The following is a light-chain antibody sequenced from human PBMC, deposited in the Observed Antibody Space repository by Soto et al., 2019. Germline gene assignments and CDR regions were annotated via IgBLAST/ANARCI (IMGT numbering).Light chain of an antibody. CDR2: GAS. V-gene: IGKV3-15*01. CDR3: QEYNNWPPPLT. CDR1: QSVSSN. Sequence: EIVMTQSPATLSVSPGERATLSCRASQSVSSNLAWYQQKPGQAPRLLIYGASTRATGIPARFSGSGSGTEFTITISSLQSEDFAVYSCQEYNNWPPPLTFGGGTKVEI. J-gene: IGKJ4*01.